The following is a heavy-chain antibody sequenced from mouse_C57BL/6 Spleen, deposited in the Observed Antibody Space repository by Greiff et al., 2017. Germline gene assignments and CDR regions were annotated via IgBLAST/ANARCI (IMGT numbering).Heavy chain of an antibody. Sequence: VQLQQSGAELVKPGASVKLSYYMHWVKQRTEQGLEWIGRIDPEDGETKYAPKFQGKDTITADTSPNTAYLQLSSLTSEDTAVYYCASYFAMDYWGQGTSVSVSS. V-gene: IGHV14-2*01. J-gene: IGHJ4*01. CDR2: IDPEDGET. CDR3: ASYFAMDY. CDR1: Y.